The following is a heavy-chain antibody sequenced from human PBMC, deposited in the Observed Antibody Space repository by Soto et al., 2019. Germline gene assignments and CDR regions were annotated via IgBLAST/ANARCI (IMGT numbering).Heavy chain of an antibody. D-gene: IGHD3-10*01. Sequence: QVQLVESGGGVVQPGRSLRLSCAASGFTFSSYGMHWVRQAPGKGLEWVAVISYDGSNKYYADSVKGRFTISRDNSKNTLYLQMNSLRAEDTAVYYCAKDHGGSDYYYYGMDVWGQGTTVTVSS. V-gene: IGHV3-30*18. CDR3: AKDHGGSDYYYYGMDV. CDR2: ISYDGSNK. J-gene: IGHJ6*02. CDR1: GFTFSSYG.